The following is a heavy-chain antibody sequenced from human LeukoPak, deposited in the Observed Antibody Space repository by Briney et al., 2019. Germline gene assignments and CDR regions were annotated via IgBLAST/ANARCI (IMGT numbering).Heavy chain of an antibody. J-gene: IGHJ4*02. CDR1: GGSFSGYY. Sequence: PSETLSLTCAVYGGSFSGYYWSWIRQPPGKGLEWIGEINHSGSTNYNPSLKSRVTISVDTSKNQFSLKLSSVTAADTAVYYCARGRGYCSSTSCYTRGHFDYWGQGTLVTVSS. D-gene: IGHD2-2*02. V-gene: IGHV4-34*01. CDR3: ARGRGYCSSTSCYTRGHFDY. CDR2: INHSGST.